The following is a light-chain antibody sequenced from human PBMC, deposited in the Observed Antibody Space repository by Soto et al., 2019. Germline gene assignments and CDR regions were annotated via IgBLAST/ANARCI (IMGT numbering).Light chain of an antibody. CDR2: GAS. J-gene: IGKJ5*01. CDR1: QSVGSN. CDR3: QQYNNWHPIT. Sequence: EILITQSPATLSVSPGERVTLSCRASQSVGSNLAWYQQKVGQAPRLLIYGASTRATGIPARFSGSGSGTEFTLTVSSLQSEDFAVYYCQQYNNWHPITFGQGTRLEIK. V-gene: IGKV3-15*01.